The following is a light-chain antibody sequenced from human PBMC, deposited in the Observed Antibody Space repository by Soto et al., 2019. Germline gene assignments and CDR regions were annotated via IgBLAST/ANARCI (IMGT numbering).Light chain of an antibody. V-gene: IGLV2-14*01. J-gene: IGLJ3*02. Sequence: QSALTPPASVSGSPGQSITIPCSGRSSDLGGLNYVSWYQQHPGKVPKRIIYKVDNRPSGISDRFSASKSGNTASLTISGLQAEDEAHYYCSSYTTVPSPQWVFAGGTKLTVL. CDR3: SSYTTVPSPQWV. CDR1: SSDLGGLNY. CDR2: KVD.